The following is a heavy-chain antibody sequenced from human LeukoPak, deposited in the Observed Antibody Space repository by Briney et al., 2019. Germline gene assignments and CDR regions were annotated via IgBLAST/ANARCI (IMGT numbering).Heavy chain of an antibody. V-gene: IGHV1-2*02. CDR1: GYTFTGYY. J-gene: IGHJ6*03. CDR2: INPNSGDT. CDR3: ARDLVGTMVRGVYYYYMDV. Sequence: GASVKVSCKASGYTFTGYYMHWVRQAPGQGLEWMGWINPNSGDTNYAQKFQGRVTMTRDTSISTAYMELSRLRSDDTAVYYCARDLVGTMVRGVYYYYMDVWGKGTTVTVSS. D-gene: IGHD3-10*01.